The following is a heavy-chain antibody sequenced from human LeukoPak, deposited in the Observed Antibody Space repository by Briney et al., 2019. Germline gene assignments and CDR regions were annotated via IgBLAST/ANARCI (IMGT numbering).Heavy chain of an antibody. CDR2: IIPIFGTA. J-gene: IGHJ1*01. CDR3: ARDQYYYDSSGYYPEYFQH. D-gene: IGHD3-22*01. CDR1: GGTFSSYA. V-gene: IGHV1-69*05. Sequence: SVKVSCKASGGTFSSYAISWVRQAPGQGLEWMGGIIPIFGTANFAQKFQGRVTITTDESTSTAYMELSSLRSEDTAVYYCARDQYYYDSSGYYPEYFQHWGQGTLVTVSS.